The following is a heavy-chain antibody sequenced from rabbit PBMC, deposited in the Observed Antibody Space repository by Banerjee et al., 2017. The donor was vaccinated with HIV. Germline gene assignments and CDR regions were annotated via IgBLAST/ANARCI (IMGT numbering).Heavy chain of an antibody. D-gene: IGHD1-1*01. V-gene: IGHV1S45*01. J-gene: IGHJ4*01. CDR2: INTSSGNT. Sequence: QEQLKESGGGLVQPGGTLKLSCKASGFDFSIYYITWVRQAPGKGLEWIACINTSSGNTVYATWAKGRFTISKASWTTVTLQMTSLTAADTATYFCARDLTGVIGWNLNVWGPGT. CDR1: GFDFSIYY. CDR3: ARDLTGVIGWNLNV.